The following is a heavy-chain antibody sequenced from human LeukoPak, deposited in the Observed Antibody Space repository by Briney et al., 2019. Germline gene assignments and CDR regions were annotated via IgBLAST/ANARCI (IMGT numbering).Heavy chain of an antibody. J-gene: IGHJ4*02. Sequence: GGSLRLSCAASGFTFSTYAMSWVRQAPGKGLEWVSSISGSGGTTYNADSVKGRFTISRDNSKNTLYLQMNSLRAEDTAVYYCAKGDTIFDYWGQGTLVTVSS. V-gene: IGHV3-23*01. D-gene: IGHD3-9*01. CDR3: AKGDTIFDY. CDR2: ISGSGGTT. CDR1: GFTFSTYA.